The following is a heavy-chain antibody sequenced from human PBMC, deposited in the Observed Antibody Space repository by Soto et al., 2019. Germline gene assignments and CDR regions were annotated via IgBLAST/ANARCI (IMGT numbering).Heavy chain of an antibody. CDR1: GGSFSGYY. CDR3: TRGGDPYKTGH. V-gene: IGHV4-34*01. J-gene: IGHJ4*02. CDR2: INHSGST. Sequence: PSETLSLTCAVYGGSFSGYYWNWIRQPPGKGLEWIGEINHSGSTNYNPSLKSRVTLSVDTSKNQFSLKLTSVNTADTAIYYCTRGGDPYKTGHWGQGTLVTVSS. D-gene: IGHD3-9*01.